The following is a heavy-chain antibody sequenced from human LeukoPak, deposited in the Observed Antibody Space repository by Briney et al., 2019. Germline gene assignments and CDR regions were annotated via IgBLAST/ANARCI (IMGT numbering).Heavy chain of an antibody. V-gene: IGHV4-39*07. CDR3: ARGGGTLRFLEWSTIAYYYYYMDV. CDR2: IYYSGST. J-gene: IGHJ6*03. Sequence: PSETLSLTCTVSGGSISSSSYYWGWIRQPPGKGLEWIGSIYYSGSTYYNPSLKSRVTISVDTSKNQFSLKLSSVTAADTAVYYCARGGGTLRFLEWSTIAYYYYYMDVWGKGTTVTVSS. D-gene: IGHD3-3*01. CDR1: GGSISSSSYY.